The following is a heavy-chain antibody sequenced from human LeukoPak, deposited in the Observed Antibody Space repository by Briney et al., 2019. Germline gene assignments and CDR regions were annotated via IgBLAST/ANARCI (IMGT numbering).Heavy chain of an antibody. D-gene: IGHD3-22*01. CDR2: INPSGGST. J-gene: IGHJ5*02. CDR1: GYTFTSYD. CDR3: AREGDYYDSSGPTWFDP. V-gene: IGHV1-46*03. Sequence: ASVKVSCKASGYTFTSYDINWVRQATGQGLEWMGIINPSGGSTSYAQKFQGRVTMTRDTSTSTVYMELSSLRSEDTAVYYCAREGDYYDSSGPTWFDPWGQGTLVTVSS.